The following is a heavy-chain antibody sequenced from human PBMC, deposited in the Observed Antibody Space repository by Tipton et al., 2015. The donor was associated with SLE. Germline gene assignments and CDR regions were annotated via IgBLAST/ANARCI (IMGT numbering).Heavy chain of an antibody. V-gene: IGHV4-34*01. Sequence: GLVKPSETLSLTCAVYGGSFSGYYWSWIRQPPGKGLEWIGEINHGGSTNYNPSLKSRVTISVDTSKNQFSLKLSSVTAADTAVYYCARGDRYSRRLTWGQGTLVTVSS. CDR1: GGSFSGYY. CDR3: ARGDRYSRRLT. CDR2: INHGGST. J-gene: IGHJ5*02. D-gene: IGHD6-13*01.